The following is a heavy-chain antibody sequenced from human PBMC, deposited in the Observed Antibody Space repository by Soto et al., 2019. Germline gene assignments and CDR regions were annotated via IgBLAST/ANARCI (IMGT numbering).Heavy chain of an antibody. D-gene: IGHD3-9*01. CDR2: ISAYNGST. Sequence: QVQLVQSGGEVKKPGASVKVSCKASGYTFTNYGINWMRQAPGQGLEWMRWISAYNGSTKFAQKFQGRVTMTTDTSMSTVYMEVRSLKSDDTAMYYCARDDLSGRYFDWFSREFDPWGQGTLVTVSS. CDR1: GYTFTNYG. V-gene: IGHV1-18*04. J-gene: IGHJ5*02. CDR3: ARDDLSGRYFDWFSREFDP.